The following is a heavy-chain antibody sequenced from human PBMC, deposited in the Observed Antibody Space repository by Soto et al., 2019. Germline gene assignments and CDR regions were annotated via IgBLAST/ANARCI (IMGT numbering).Heavy chain of an antibody. CDR1: GGSFSGYY. D-gene: IGHD3-9*01. Sequence: QVQLQQWGAGLLKPSETLSLTCAVYGGSFSGYYWSWIRQPPGKGLEWIGEINHSGSTNYNPSLKSRVTISVDTSKYQFSLKLSSVTAADTAVYYCARRTLRYFDWSIDYWGQGTLVTVSS. V-gene: IGHV4-34*01. J-gene: IGHJ4*02. CDR2: INHSGST. CDR3: ARRTLRYFDWSIDY.